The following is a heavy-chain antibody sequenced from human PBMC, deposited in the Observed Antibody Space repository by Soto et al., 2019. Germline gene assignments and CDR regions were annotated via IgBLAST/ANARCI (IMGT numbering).Heavy chain of an antibody. V-gene: IGHV1-3*01. J-gene: IGHJ6*02. Sequence: ASVKVSCKASGYTFTSYAMHWVRQAPGQRLEWMGWINAGNGNTKYSQKFQGRVTITRDTSASTAYMELSSLRSEDTAVYYCASAYYYDSSGYYIYYGMYVWGQGTTVTVS. CDR2: INAGNGNT. D-gene: IGHD3-22*01. CDR3: ASAYYYDSSGYYIYYGMYV. CDR1: GYTFTSYA.